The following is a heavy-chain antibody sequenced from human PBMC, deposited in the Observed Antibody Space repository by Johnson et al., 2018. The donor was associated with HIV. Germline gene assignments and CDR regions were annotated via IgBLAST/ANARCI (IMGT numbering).Heavy chain of an antibody. V-gene: IGHV3-23*04. CDR1: GFTFSSYA. J-gene: IGHJ3*02. CDR3: AKDVRYSGSYLSFAFDI. CDR2: ISGSGGST. Sequence: VQLVESGGGLVQPGGSLRLSCAASGFTFSSYAMSWVRQAPGKGLEWVSAISGSGGSTYYADSVKGRFTISRDNYKNTLYLQMNSLRAEDTAVYYCAKDVRYSGSYLSFAFDIWGQGTMVTVSS. D-gene: IGHD1-26*01.